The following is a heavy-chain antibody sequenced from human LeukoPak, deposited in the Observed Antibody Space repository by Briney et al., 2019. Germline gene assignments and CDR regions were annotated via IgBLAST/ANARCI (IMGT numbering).Heavy chain of an antibody. D-gene: IGHD2-2*01. V-gene: IGHV3-30*03. CDR1: GFTFSSYA. CDR3: ARAPYCSSTSCYPTYYFDY. Sequence: GGSLRLSCAASGFTFSSYAMHWVRQAPGKGLEWVAVISYDGSNKYYADSVKGRFTISRDNSRNTLHLQMNSLRAEDTAVYYCARAPYCSSTSCYPTYYFDYWGQGTLVTVSS. CDR2: ISYDGSNK. J-gene: IGHJ4*02.